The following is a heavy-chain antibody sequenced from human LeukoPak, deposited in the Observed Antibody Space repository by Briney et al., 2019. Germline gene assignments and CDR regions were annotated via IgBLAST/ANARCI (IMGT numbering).Heavy chain of an antibody. CDR2: IYYSGST. CDR3: ARGPSGYSSSWYLGGAFDI. D-gene: IGHD6-13*01. CDR1: GGSISSYY. V-gene: IGHV4-59*01. J-gene: IGHJ3*02. Sequence: SETLSLTCTVSGGSISSYYWSWIRQPPGKGLEWIGYIYYSGSTNCNPSLKSRVTISVDTSKNQFSLKLSSVTAADTAVYYCARGPSGYSSSWYLGGAFDIWGQGTMVTVSS.